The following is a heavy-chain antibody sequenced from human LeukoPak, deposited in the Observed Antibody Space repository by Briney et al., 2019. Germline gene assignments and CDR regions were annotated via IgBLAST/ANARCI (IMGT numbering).Heavy chain of an antibody. J-gene: IGHJ4*02. CDR1: GGSLSAYY. CDR2: INHGGST. Sequence: SETLSLTCAVYGGSLSAYYWTWIRQPPGKGLEWIGEINHGGSTNYNPSLKSRVTISIDTSKNQFSLKLSSVTAADTAVYYCARSGRGTYYYFDLWGQGTLVTVSS. V-gene: IGHV4-34*01. D-gene: IGHD1-26*01. CDR3: ARSGRGTYYYFDL.